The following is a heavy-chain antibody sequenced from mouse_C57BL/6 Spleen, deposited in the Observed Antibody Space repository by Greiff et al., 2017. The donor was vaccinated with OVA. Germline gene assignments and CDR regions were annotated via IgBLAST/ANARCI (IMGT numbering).Heavy chain of an antibody. J-gene: IGHJ2*01. D-gene: IGHD1-1*01. CDR2: IYPGNSDT. CDR1: GYTFTSYW. Sequence: EVQLQQSGTVLARPGASVKMSCKTSGYTFTSYWMHWVKQRPGQGLEWIGAIYPGNSDTSYNQKFKGKAKLTAVTSASTAYMELSSLTNEDSAVYYCTRWSTTVYYFDYWGQGTTLTVSS. CDR3: TRWSTTVYYFDY. V-gene: IGHV1-5*01.